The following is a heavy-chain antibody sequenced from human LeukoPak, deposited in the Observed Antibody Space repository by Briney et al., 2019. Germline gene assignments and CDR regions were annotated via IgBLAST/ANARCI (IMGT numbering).Heavy chain of an antibody. CDR1: GGSISSGGYY. CDR2: IYHSGST. V-gene: IGHV4-30-2*01. J-gene: IGHJ4*02. D-gene: IGHD2-2*01. Sequence: SETLSLTCTVSGGSISSGGYYWSWIRQPPGKGLEWIGYIYHSGSTYYNPSLKSRVTISVDRSKNQFSLKLSSVTAADTAVYYCASAQYQLLFDYWGQGTLVTVSS. CDR3: ASAQYQLLFDY.